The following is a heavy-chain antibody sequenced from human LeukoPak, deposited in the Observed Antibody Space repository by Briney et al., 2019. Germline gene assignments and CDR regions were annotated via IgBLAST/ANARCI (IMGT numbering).Heavy chain of an antibody. D-gene: IGHD6-6*01. CDR3: ARGLEYSSSSGLGGGY. V-gene: IGHV1-2*02. J-gene: IGHJ4*02. CDR2: INPNSGGT. Sequence: ASVKVSCKASGYTFTGYYMHWVRQAPGQGLEWMGWINPNSGGTNYAQKFQGRVTMTRDTSISTAYMELSSLRSDDTAVYYCARGLEYSSSSGLGGGYWGQGTLVTVSS. CDR1: GYTFTGYY.